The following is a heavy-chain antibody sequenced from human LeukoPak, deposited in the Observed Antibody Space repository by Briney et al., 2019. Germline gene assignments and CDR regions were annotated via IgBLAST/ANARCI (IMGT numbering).Heavy chain of an antibody. V-gene: IGHV3-48*03. CDR3: ARALGLYYDSSGYFSDY. J-gene: IGHJ4*02. CDR1: GFTFSSYE. CDR2: ISSSGSTI. D-gene: IGHD3-22*01. Sequence: GGSLRLSCAASGFTFSSYEMNWVRQAPGKGLEWVSYISSSGSTIYYADSVKGRFTISRDNAKNSLYLQMNSLRAEDTAVYYCARALGLYYDSSGYFSDYWGQGTLVTVSS.